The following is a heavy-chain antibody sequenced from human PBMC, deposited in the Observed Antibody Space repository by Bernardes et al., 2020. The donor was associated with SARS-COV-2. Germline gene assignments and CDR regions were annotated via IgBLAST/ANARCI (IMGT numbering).Heavy chain of an antibody. V-gene: IGHV3-21*01. CDR2: ITYTDYVT. D-gene: IGHD2-8*02. CDR3: ARDGPAWSRDL. CDR1: GFTFRDAG. Sequence: SMKLSCASSGFTFRDAGMTWVRQAPGTGLEWVSTITYTDYVTYGDSVKGRFTISRDNAKKSLYLQMNSLRADDTALYYCARDGPAWSRDLWGQGTLVTVSS. J-gene: IGHJ5*02.